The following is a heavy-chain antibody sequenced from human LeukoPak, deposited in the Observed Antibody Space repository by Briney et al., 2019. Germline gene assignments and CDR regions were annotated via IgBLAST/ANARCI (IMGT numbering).Heavy chain of an antibody. Sequence: GGSLRLSCAASGFTLSTYSMNWVRQAPGKGLEWVSSITSSSSYYADSVKGRFTISRDNAKNSLFLQMNSLRAEDTAVYFCARDPDPHDYGDYEEGFWYYYAMDVWGKGATVTVSS. CDR2: ITSSSSY. J-gene: IGHJ6*04. CDR1: GFTLSTYS. CDR3: ARDPDPHDYGDYEEGFWYYYAMDV. V-gene: IGHV3-21*01. D-gene: IGHD4-17*01.